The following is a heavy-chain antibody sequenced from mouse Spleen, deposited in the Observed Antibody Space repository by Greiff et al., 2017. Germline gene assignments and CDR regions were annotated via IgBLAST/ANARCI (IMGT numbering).Heavy chain of an antibody. J-gene: IGHJ1*03. CDR2: ISSGGSYT. V-gene: IGHV5-6*01. CDR3: ARPNYYGNYDWYFDV. Sequence: EVKLMESGGDLVKPGGSLKLSCAASGFTFSSYGMSWVRQTPDKRLEWVATISSGGSYTYYPDSVKGRFTISRDNAKNTLYLQMSSLKSEDTAMYYCARPNYYGNYDWYFDVWGTGTTVTVSS. D-gene: IGHD2-1*01. CDR1: GFTFSSYG.